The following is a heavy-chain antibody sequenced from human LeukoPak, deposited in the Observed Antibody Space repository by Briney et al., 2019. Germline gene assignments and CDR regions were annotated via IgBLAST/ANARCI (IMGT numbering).Heavy chain of an antibody. CDR3: ARGTNYGDSDY. J-gene: IGHJ4*02. V-gene: IGHV1-46*01. CDR1: GYTFTSYY. Sequence: ASVKVSCKASGYTFTSYYTHWVRQAPGQGLEWMGIINPSGGTTTYTQKFQGRVTMTRDTSTSTVYMELSSLRSEDTAVYYCARGTNYGDSDYWGQGTLVTVSS. CDR2: INPSGGTT. D-gene: IGHD4/OR15-4a*01.